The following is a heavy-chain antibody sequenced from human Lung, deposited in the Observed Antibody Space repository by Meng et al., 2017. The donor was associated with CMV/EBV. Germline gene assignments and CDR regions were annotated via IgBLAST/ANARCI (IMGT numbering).Heavy chain of an antibody. D-gene: IGHD3-22*01. Sequence: SYWMTWGRQAPGKGLEWVASIREDGNEIYYVDSMRGRFTIPRDNAKNSVYLQMNGLRVEDTAVYFCAKQQHYYDASGYLKMFYFDYWGQGTLVTVSS. CDR2: IREDGNEI. V-gene: IGHV3-7*01. CDR1: SYW. CDR3: AKQQHYYDASGYLKMFYFDY. J-gene: IGHJ4*02.